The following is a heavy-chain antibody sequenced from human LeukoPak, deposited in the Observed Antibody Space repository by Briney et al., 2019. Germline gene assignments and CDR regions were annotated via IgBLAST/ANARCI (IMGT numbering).Heavy chain of an antibody. D-gene: IGHD2-2*01. Sequence: ASVKVSCKASGYTFTSYGISWVRQAPGQGLEWMGWISAYNGNTNYAQKLQGSVTMTTDTSTSTAYMELRSLRSDDTAVYYCAREGYCSSTSCYAGGQGYYYHGMDVWGQGTTVTVSS. CDR2: ISAYNGNT. CDR1: GYTFTSYG. V-gene: IGHV1-18*01. CDR3: AREGYCSSTSCYAGGQGYYYHGMDV. J-gene: IGHJ6*02.